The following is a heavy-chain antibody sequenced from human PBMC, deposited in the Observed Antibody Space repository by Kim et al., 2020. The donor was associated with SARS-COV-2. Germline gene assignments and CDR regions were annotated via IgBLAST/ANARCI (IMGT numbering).Heavy chain of an antibody. CDR2: ISGSGGFT. V-gene: IGHV3-23*01. CDR3: AKGYSSSWYYGMDV. Sequence: GGSLRLSCAASKFTFSNYAMSWVRRAPGKGLEWVSAISGSGGFTYYADSVKGRFTISRDNSKNTLFLQLNSLRAEDTAIYYCAKGYSSSWYYGMDVWGRG. D-gene: IGHD6-13*01. J-gene: IGHJ6*02. CDR1: KFTFSNYA.